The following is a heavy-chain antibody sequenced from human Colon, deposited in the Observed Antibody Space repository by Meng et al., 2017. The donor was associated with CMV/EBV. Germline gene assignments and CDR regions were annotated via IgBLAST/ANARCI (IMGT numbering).Heavy chain of an antibody. CDR3: ARGPASGAFDI. J-gene: IGHJ3*02. CDR1: GYTFTDYY. Sequence: QVQLVQSGAEVKKPWASVKISCKASGYTFTDYYIHWLRQAPGQGFEWMGWINPHIGGTNYAQKFLGRVTMTRDTSISTAYMDLSSLISDDTAVYYCARGPASGAFDIWGQGTMVTVSS. V-gene: IGHV1-2*02. CDR2: INPHIGGT. D-gene: IGHD1-1*01.